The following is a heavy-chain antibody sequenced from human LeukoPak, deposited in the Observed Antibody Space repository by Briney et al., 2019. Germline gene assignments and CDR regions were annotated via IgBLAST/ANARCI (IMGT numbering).Heavy chain of an antibody. V-gene: IGHV1-18*01. Sequence: ASVNVSCKASGYTFTSYGINWVRQAPGQGLEWMGWISAYNGNINYAQKLQGRVTMTTDTSTSTAYMELRSLRSDDTAVYYCAAAYYYDSSGYYYTEFWGQGTLVTVSS. CDR2: ISAYNGNI. CDR1: GYTFTSYG. J-gene: IGHJ4*02. D-gene: IGHD3-22*01. CDR3: AAAYYYDSSGYYYTEF.